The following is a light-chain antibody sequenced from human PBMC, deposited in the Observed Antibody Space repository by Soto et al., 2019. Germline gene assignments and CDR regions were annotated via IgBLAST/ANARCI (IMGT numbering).Light chain of an antibody. J-gene: IGKJ2*01. CDR2: GAS. CDR3: QQYGSLLYT. CDR1: QSVSSSY. Sequence: EIVLTQSPGTLSLSPGERATLSCRASQSVSSSYLAWYQKKPGQAPRILIYGASSRATGIPDRFSGSGSGTDFILTISRVEPEDFAVYYCQQYGSLLYTFGQGTKLEIK. V-gene: IGKV3-20*01.